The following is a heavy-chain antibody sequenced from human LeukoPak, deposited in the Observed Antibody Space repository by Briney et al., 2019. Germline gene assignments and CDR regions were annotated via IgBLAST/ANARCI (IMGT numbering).Heavy chain of an antibody. Sequence: ASVKVSCKVSGYTLTVLSMHWVRQAPGKGLEWMGGFDPEDGETIYAQKFQGRVTMTEDTSTDTAYMELSSLRSEDTAVYCCATDIRRDGYAFDYWGQGTLVTVSS. CDR3: ATDIRRDGYAFDY. CDR2: FDPEDGET. D-gene: IGHD5-24*01. J-gene: IGHJ4*02. V-gene: IGHV1-24*01. CDR1: GYTLTVLS.